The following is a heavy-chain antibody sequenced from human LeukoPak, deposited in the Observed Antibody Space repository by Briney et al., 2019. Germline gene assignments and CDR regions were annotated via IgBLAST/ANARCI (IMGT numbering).Heavy chain of an antibody. J-gene: IGHJ6*04. CDR3: ARERGHMDV. Sequence: PSETLSLTCTVSGGSISSSSYYWGWIRQPPGKGLEWIGSIYYSGSTYYNPSLKSRVTISVDTSKNQFSLRLSSVTAADTAVYYCARERGHMDVWGKGTTVTISS. CDR1: GGSISSSSYY. V-gene: IGHV4-39*02. CDR2: IYYSGST.